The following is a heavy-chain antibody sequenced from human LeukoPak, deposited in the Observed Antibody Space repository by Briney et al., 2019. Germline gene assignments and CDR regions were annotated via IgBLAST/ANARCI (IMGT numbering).Heavy chain of an antibody. CDR3: ARLPDYGDYGD. CDR1: GGSISSYY. CDR2: IYYSGST. V-gene: IGHV4-59*08. J-gene: IGHJ4*02. Sequence: SETLSLTCTVSGGSISSYYWSWIRQPPGKGLEGIGYIYYSGSTNYNPSLTSRVTISVDTSKNQFSLKLSSVTAADTAVYYCARLPDYGDYGDWGQGTLVTVSS. D-gene: IGHD4-17*01.